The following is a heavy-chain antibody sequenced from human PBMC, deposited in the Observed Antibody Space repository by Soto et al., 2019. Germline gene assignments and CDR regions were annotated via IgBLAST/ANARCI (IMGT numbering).Heavy chain of an antibody. D-gene: IGHD3-16*02. CDR3: ATDGGGRLGELSY. J-gene: IGHJ4*02. Sequence: EAHLVESGGGLVKPGGSLRLSCAASGFAFSAAWINWVRQAPGKGLEWVGRIRSKVDGGTAAYGAPVNGRFTMSRDDSKNTLYLQMNSLKTEDTGMYYCATDGGGRLGELSYWGQGTLVIVSS. CDR1: GFAFSAAW. V-gene: IGHV3-15*07. CDR2: IRSKVDGGTA.